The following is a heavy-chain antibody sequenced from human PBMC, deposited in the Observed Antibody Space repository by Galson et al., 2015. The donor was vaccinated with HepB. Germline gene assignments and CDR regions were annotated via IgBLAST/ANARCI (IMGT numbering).Heavy chain of an antibody. J-gene: IGHJ6*02. CDR1: GFTFSSYW. V-gene: IGHV3-21*01. CDR2: ISSSSSYI. CDR3: ARDGCSSTSCYYYGMDV. D-gene: IGHD2-2*01. Sequence: SLRLSCAASGFTFSSYWMSWVRQAPGKGLEWVSSISSSSSYIYYADSVKGRFTISRDNAKNSLYLQMNSLRAEDTAVYYCARDGCSSTSCYYYGMDVWGQGTTVTVSS.